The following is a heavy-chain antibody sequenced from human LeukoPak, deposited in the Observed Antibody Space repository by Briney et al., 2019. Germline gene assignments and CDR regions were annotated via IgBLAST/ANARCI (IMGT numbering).Heavy chain of an antibody. CDR3: ARSRYLDWGGAFDM. J-gene: IGHJ3*02. D-gene: IGHD3-9*01. CDR2: IYSGGST. V-gene: IGHV3-66*01. Sequence: PGGSLRLSCAASGFTVSTNYMTWVRQAPGKGLEWVSVIYSGGSTYYADSVKGRFTISRDSSKNTVYLQLNGLRGEDTAIYYCARSRYLDWGGAFDMWGQGTMVTVSS. CDR1: GFTVSTNY.